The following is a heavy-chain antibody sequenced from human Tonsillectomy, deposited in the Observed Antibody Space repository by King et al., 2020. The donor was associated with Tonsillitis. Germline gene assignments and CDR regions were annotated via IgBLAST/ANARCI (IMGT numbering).Heavy chain of an antibody. CDR3: AGEGVGGSFSCFDP. D-gene: IGHD3-10*01. Sequence: VQLQESGPGLVKPSQTLSLSCSVSGGSIRSGSFYWSWLRQPAGKRLEWIGRVSASGSTDYNPSLKSRITISVDTSRTQFSLKMSSVPATDTAVSFCAGEGVGGSFSCFDPWGQGTRAPVSS. J-gene: IGHJ5*02. CDR2: VSASGST. CDR1: GGSIRSGSFY. V-gene: IGHV4-61*02.